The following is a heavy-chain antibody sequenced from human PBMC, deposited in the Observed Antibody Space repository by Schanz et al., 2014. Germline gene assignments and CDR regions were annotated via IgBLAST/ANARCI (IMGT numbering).Heavy chain of an antibody. CDR3: AGDENWALTDY. J-gene: IGHJ4*02. Sequence: QVQLVESGGGVVQPGGSLRLSCAASGFTFSNFGIHWVRQAPGMGLEWVALIRSDERDKCYADSVKGRFSISRDNSKNTVCLQMNSLRAEDTAVYYCAGDENWALTDYWGQGTLVTVSS. CDR2: IRSDERDK. D-gene: IGHD7-27*01. CDR1: GFTFSNFG. V-gene: IGHV3-30*02.